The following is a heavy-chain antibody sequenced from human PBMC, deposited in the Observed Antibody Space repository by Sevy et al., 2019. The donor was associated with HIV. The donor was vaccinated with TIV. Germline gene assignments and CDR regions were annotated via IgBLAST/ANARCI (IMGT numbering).Heavy chain of an antibody. CDR1: GFTFSSYS. V-gene: IGHV3-21*01. J-gene: IGHJ4*02. CDR2: ISSSSSYI. CDR3: ARDLHAEAFFDY. Sequence: GGSLRLSCAASGFTFSSYSMNWVRQAPGKGLEWVSSISSSSSYIYYADSVKGRFTIPRDNAKNSLYLQMNSLRAEDTAVYYCARDLHAEAFFDYWGQGTLVTVSS.